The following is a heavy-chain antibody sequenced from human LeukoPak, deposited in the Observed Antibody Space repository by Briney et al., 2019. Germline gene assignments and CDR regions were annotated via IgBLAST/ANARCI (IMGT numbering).Heavy chain of an antibody. CDR2: IYTSGST. Sequence: KSSETLSLTCTVSGGSISSGSYYWSWIRQPAGKGLEWIGRIYTSGSTNYNPSLKSRVTISVDTSKNQFSLKLSSVTAADTAVYYCATEDGSGTYYMSLDYWGQGTLVTVSS. D-gene: IGHD3-10*01. CDR1: GGSISSGSYY. CDR3: ATEDGSGTYYMSLDY. V-gene: IGHV4-61*02. J-gene: IGHJ4*02.